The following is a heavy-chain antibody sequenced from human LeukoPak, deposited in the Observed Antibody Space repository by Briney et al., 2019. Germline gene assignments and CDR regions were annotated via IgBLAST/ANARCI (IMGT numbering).Heavy chain of an antibody. CDR2: IIPIFGTA. CDR1: GGTFSSYA. Sequence: SVKVSCKASGGTFSSYAISWVRQAPGQGLEWMGGIIPIFGTANYAQKFQGRVTITTDESTSTAYMELSSLRSEDTAVYYCARANLGTMVRGVIPNWFDPWGQGTLVTVSS. V-gene: IGHV1-69*05. J-gene: IGHJ5*02. CDR3: ARANLGTMVRGVIPNWFDP. D-gene: IGHD3-10*01.